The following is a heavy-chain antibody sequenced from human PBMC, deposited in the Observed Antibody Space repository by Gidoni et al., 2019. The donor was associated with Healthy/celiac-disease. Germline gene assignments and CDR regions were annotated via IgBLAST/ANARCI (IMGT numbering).Heavy chain of an antibody. CDR3: VKGDCSSTSCYGDY. CDR2: ISGSGGST. CDR1: GFPFSSYA. J-gene: IGHJ4*02. V-gene: IGHV3-23*01. Sequence: EVQLLESGGGLVHPGGSLRLSFPASGFPFSSYAMSWVRQAPGKGLEWVSAISGSGGSTYYADSVKGRFTISRDNSKNTLYLQMNSLRAEDTAVYYCVKGDCSSTSCYGDYWGQGTLVTVSS. D-gene: IGHD2-2*01.